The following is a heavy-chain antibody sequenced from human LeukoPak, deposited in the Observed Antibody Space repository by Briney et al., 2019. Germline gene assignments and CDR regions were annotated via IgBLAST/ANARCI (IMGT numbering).Heavy chain of an antibody. CDR1: GFIVSSNY. D-gene: IGHD5-18*01. CDR3: AKADTAMVTGFDY. CDR2: ISGSGGST. Sequence: GGSLRLSCVASGFIVSSNYMSWVRQAPGKGLEWVSAISGSGGSTYYADSVKGRFTISRDNSKNTLYLQMNSLRAEDTAVYYCAKADTAMVTGFDYWGQGTLVTVSS. V-gene: IGHV3-23*01. J-gene: IGHJ4*02.